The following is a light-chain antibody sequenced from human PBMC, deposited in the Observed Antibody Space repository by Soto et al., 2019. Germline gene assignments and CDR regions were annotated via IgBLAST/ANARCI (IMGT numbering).Light chain of an antibody. CDR1: SANIGAGSD. CDR2: GNT. V-gene: IGLV1-40*01. J-gene: IGLJ1*01. Sequence: HSVLTQPPSIAGAPGQRVTISCTGSSANIGAGSDVHWYHQLPGTAPKLLIYGNTNRPSGVPDRFSGSKSGNSASLAIAGLQTEDEGDYYCQTYDSSLSGLYVFGTGTKVTVL. CDR3: QTYDSSLSGLYV.